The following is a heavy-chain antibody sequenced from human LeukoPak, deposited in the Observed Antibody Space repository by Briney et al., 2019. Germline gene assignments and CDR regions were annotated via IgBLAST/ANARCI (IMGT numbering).Heavy chain of an antibody. CDR3: AKERKTSGYYSHFWDY. V-gene: IGHV3-21*01. CDR2: ISSGNSHI. J-gene: IGHJ4*02. D-gene: IGHD3-22*01. Sequence: GGSLRLSCAASGFSFSSYSMSWVRQAPGKGLEWVSSISSGNSHIYYADSVKGRFTISRDNAKNTLYLQMDSLRAEDTAVYFCAKERKTSGYYSHFWDYWGQGTLVTVSS. CDR1: GFSFSSYS.